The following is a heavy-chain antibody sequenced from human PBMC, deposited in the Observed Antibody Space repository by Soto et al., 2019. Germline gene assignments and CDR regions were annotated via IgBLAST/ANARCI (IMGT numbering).Heavy chain of an antibody. CDR1: GYSFTSYW. Sequence: PGESLKISCKGSGYSFTSYWIGWVRQMPGKGLEWMGIIYPGDSDTRYSPSFQGQVTISADKSISTAYPQWSSLKAPDTAMYYCARLLHGSGSYYYYYYGMDVWGQGTTVTVSS. CDR2: IYPGDSDT. J-gene: IGHJ6*02. V-gene: IGHV5-51*01. CDR3: ARLLHGSGSYYYYYYGMDV. D-gene: IGHD3-10*01.